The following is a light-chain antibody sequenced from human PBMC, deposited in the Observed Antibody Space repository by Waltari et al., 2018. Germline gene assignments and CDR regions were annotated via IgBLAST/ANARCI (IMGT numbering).Light chain of an antibody. Sequence: SALPRLPPVSGSPGKPVTISGGGPRGKVGTFNRVSCYQQPPGTAPKLIIFDLSSRPSGVPDRFSGSKSGSTASLTISGLQAEDEGDYYCSSYTPSGTLVFGGGTKLTVL. CDR2: DLS. V-gene: IGLV2-18*02. J-gene: IGLJ2*01. CDR3: SSYTPSGTLV. CDR1: RGKVGTFNR.